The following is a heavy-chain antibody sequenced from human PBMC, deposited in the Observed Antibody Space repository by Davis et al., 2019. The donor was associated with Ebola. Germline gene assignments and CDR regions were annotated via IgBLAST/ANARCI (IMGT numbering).Heavy chain of an antibody. CDR1: GGSLSGYF. D-gene: IGHD3-10*01. CDR3: ARTALTSVSGSGLGYNYFDP. Sequence: MPSETLSLTCAVYGGSLSGYFWTWIRQSPGKGLEWIGTSSHSGTITFYNSSLKSRVTISVDTPNNHVSLILNSVSAADTAVYYCARTALTSVSGSGLGYNYFDPWGQGTLVTVSS. V-gene: IGHV4-34*01. CDR2: SSHSGTIT. J-gene: IGHJ5*02.